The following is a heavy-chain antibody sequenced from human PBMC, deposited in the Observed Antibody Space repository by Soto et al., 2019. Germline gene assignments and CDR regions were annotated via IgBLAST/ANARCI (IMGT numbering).Heavy chain of an antibody. J-gene: IGHJ5*02. CDR2: IFHGGST. D-gene: IGHD2-2*01. V-gene: IGHV4-30-2*01. CDR3: ARGRVVVPAAVMFNCLDP. Sequence: SETLSLTCAISGAPITRGDYSWNWIRQPPGKGLEWIGYIFHGGSTYYNPSLRSRVTISVDRSRTQFSLKMSSVTAADTAVYYCARGRVVVPAAVMFNCLDPWGQGALVTVSS. CDR1: GAPITRGDYS.